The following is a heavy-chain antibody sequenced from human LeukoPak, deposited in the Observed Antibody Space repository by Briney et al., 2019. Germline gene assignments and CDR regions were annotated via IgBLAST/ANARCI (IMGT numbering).Heavy chain of an antibody. D-gene: IGHD3-22*01. CDR1: GGSISSSSYY. CDR3: ASGMIDQAFDI. CDR2: IYYSGST. J-gene: IGHJ3*02. V-gene: IGHV4-39*01. Sequence: PSETLSLTCTVSGGSISSSSYYWGWIRQPPGKGLEWIGSIYYSGSTYYNPSLKSRVTISVDTSKNQFSLKLSSVTAEDTAVYYCASGMIDQAFDIWGQGTMVTVSS.